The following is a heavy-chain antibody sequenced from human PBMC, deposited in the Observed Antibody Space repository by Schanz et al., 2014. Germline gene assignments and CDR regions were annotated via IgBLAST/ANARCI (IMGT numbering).Heavy chain of an antibody. CDR3: AKGRFGELSAFDI. CDR1: GFTFSTHA. J-gene: IGHJ3*02. D-gene: IGHD3-10*01. CDR2: VSSDGNND. V-gene: IGHV3-30*18. Sequence: QVQLVESGGGVVQPGRSLRLSCAASGFTFSTHAMHWVRQAPGKGLEWVALVSSDGNNDYYTDSVKGRFTISRDNSKSTVHLQMNSLRAEDTAVYYCAKGRFGELSAFDIWGQGTMVTVSS.